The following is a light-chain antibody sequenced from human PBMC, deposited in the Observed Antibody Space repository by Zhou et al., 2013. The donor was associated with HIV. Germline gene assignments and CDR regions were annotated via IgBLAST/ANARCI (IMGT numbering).Light chain of an antibody. Sequence: DIQMTQSPSSLSASVGDRVTITCRASQSISSYLNWYQQKPGKAPKLLIYAASSLQSGVPSRFSGSGSGTDFTLTISSLQPEDFATYFCQQSYGTPWTFGPGTKVEI. CDR2: AAS. CDR1: QSISSY. CDR3: QQSYGTPWT. V-gene: IGKV1-39*01. J-gene: IGKJ1*01.